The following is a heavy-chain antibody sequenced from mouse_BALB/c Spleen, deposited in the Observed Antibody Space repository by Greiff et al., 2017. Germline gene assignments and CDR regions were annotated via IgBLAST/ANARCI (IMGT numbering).Heavy chain of an antibody. J-gene: IGHJ3*01. Sequence: QVQLKESGPGLVAPSQSLSITCTVSGFSLTGYGVNWVRQPPGKGLEWLGMIWGDGSTDYNSALKSRLSISKDNSKSQVFLKMNSLQTDDTARYYCARENYYGSSPAFAYWGQGTLVTVSA. V-gene: IGHV2-6-7*01. CDR1: GFSLTGYG. D-gene: IGHD1-1*01. CDR3: ARENYYGSSPAFAY. CDR2: IWGDGST.